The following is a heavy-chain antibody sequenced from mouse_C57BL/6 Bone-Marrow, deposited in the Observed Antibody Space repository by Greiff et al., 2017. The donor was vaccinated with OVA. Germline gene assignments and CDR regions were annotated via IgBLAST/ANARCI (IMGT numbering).Heavy chain of an antibody. CDR2: IYPRSGNT. CDR3: ARALWDWYLDV. J-gene: IGHJ1*03. Sequence: VQLQQSGAELVRPGASVKLSCKASGYTFTSYGISWVKQRTGQGLEWIGEIYPRSGNTYYNEKFKGKATLTADKSSSTAYMKLRSLTSEDSAVYFCARALWDWYLDVWGTGTTVTVSS. CDR1: GYTFTSYG. D-gene: IGHD1-1*02. V-gene: IGHV1-81*01.